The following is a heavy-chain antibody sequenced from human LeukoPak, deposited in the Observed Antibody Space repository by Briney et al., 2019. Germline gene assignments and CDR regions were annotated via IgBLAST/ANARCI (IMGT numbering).Heavy chain of an antibody. Sequence: RASVKVSCKASGYTFTMHGISWVRQAPGQGLEWMGWISGYNGNTKYAQEFRGRVTMTTDTSTSTAYMELRSLRSDDTALYYCARDEWQQLALFEYWGQGVLVTVSS. CDR2: ISGYNGNT. D-gene: IGHD6-13*01. CDR3: ARDEWQQLALFEY. J-gene: IGHJ4*02. CDR1: GYTFTMHG. V-gene: IGHV1-18*01.